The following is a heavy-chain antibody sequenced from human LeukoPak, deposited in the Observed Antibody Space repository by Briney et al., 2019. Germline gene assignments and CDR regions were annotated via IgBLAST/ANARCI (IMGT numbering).Heavy chain of an antibody. J-gene: IGHJ3*01. CDR2: ISGDSCYI. Sequence: PGGSLRLSCAASGFAFNSYTINWVRQAPGKGLEWVSSISGDSCYIYYAESVRGRFTISRDNAKNSLYLHMNSLRAEDTAVYYCARERHYSSSWYDNDALDVWGQGTMVTVSS. D-gene: IGHD6-19*01. V-gene: IGHV3-21*01. CDR3: ARERHYSSSWYDNDALDV. CDR1: GFAFNSYT.